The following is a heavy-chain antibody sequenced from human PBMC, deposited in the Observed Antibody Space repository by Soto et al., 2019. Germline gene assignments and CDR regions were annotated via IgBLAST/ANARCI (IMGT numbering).Heavy chain of an antibody. CDR2: INHTGDT. D-gene: IGHD3-3*01. V-gene: IGHV4-34*01. Sequence: VQLQQWGAGLLKPSETLSLTCAVSGGSFSGYYWSWVRQTPGKGLEWLGDINHTGDTNYNPSLSRGVKVSVDTAKTQCSRNVSSVTAADTAVYYCAREVGFYNAARGNLYFDHWGPGTLVSFSS. CDR1: GGSFSGYY. J-gene: IGHJ4*02. CDR3: AREVGFYNAARGNLYFDH.